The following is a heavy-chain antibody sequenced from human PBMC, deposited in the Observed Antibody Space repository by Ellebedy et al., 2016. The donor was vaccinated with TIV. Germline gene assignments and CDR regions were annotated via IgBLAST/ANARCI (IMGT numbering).Heavy chain of an antibody. J-gene: IGHJ3*02. CDR2: INHSGST. CDR3: ARAHSGYDYGAFDI. D-gene: IGHD5-12*01. V-gene: IGHV4-34*01. Sequence: SETLSLXXAVYGGSFSGYYWSWIRQPPGKGLEWIGEINHSGSTNYNPSLKSRVTISVDTSKNQFSLKLSSVTAADTAVYYCARAHSGYDYGAFDIWGQGTMVTVSS. CDR1: GGSFSGYY.